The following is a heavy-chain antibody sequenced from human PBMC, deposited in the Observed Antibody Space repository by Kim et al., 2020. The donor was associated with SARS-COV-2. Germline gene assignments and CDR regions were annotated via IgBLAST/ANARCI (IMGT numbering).Heavy chain of an antibody. Sequence: GGSLRLSCAASGFTFSNSWMHWVRQAPGKGLEWVARINNDVSSKSYADSVKGRFTISRENDKNTLYLQMNSLRAEDTAVYYCASDSFGVVIIFGFVSYGLDVWGQGTTVTVSS. J-gene: IGHJ6*02. CDR3: ASDSFGVVIIFGFVSYGLDV. V-gene: IGHV3-74*01. D-gene: IGHD3-3*01. CDR2: INNDVSSK. CDR1: GFTFSNSW.